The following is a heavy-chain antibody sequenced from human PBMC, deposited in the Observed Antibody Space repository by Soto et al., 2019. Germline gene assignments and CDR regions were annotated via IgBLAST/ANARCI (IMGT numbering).Heavy chain of an antibody. D-gene: IGHD3-9*01. V-gene: IGHV6-1*01. CDR3: AAGRTIVTGGAFADV. J-gene: IGHJ6*02. CDR1: GDSVSSNIAA. CDR2: TYYGSKWYN. Sequence: SQTLSLTCAISGDSVSSNIAAWNCIRPSPSRGLEGLGRTYYGSKWYNGYAVSVKSLITIHPDTAKNQFSLQLNSVPPEDTAVYHCAAGRTIVTGGAFADVWGQGTTVTVSS.